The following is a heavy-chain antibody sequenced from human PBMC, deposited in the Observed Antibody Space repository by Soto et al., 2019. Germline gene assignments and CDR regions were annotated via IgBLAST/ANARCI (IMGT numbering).Heavy chain of an antibody. CDR2: INPNSGGT. V-gene: IGHV1-2*02. J-gene: IGHJ5*02. D-gene: IGHD3-10*01. Sequence: DSVKVSCKASGYTFTGYYMHWVRQAPGQGLEWMGWINPNSGGTNYAQKFQGRVTMTRDTSISTAYMELSRLRSDDTAVYYFARQITMVRGALHPCGAGTLLTV. CDR3: ARQITMVRGALHP. CDR1: GYTFTGYY.